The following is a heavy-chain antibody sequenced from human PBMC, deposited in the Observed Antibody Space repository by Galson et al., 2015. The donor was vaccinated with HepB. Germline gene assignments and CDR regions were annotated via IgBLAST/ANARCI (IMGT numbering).Heavy chain of an antibody. CDR2: ISYDGSNK. CDR1: GFTFSSYG. J-gene: IGHJ4*02. Sequence: SLRLSCAASGFTFSSYGMHWVRQAPGKGLEWVAVISYDGSNKYYADSVKGRFTISRDNSKNTLFLQMNSLRAEDTAVYYCAKAQFCSTGVCYTLGGYWGQGTLVTVSS. V-gene: IGHV3-30*18. CDR3: AKAQFCSTGVCYTLGGY. D-gene: IGHD2-8*01.